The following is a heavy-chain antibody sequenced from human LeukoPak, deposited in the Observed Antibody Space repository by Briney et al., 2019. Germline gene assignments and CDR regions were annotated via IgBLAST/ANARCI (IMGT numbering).Heavy chain of an antibody. CDR2: IEKTGSYV. V-gene: IGHV3-21*01. Sequence: GGSLRLSCAASGFTFSNYIMDWVRQASGKGLEWVSSIEKTGSYVYHVDSVRGRFTISRDNAKNSLYLQMNSLRAEDTAVYYCAKGAFDIWGQGTMVTVSS. J-gene: IGHJ3*02. CDR1: GFTFSNYI. CDR3: AKGAFDI.